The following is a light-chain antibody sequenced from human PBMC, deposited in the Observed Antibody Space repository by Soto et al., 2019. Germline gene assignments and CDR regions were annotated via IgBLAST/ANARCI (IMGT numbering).Light chain of an antibody. Sequence: QSALTQPASVSGSPGQSITISCTGSNSDIGNYNYVSWYQQHPGKAPKLMIYEVSNRPSGVSNRFSGSKSGNTASLTISGLQAEDETNYYCSSYASSSTYVVFGGGTQLTVL. CDR3: SSYASSSTYVV. CDR2: EVS. CDR1: NSDIGNYNY. J-gene: IGLJ2*01. V-gene: IGLV2-14*01.